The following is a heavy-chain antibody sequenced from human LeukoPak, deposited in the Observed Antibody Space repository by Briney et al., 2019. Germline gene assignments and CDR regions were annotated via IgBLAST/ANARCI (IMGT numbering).Heavy chain of an antibody. CDR1: GFTFSSYE. J-gene: IGHJ4*02. CDR3: AKCSTGFVVTPVDY. CDR2: ISSSGSTT. V-gene: IGHV3-48*03. Sequence: GGSLRLSCAASGFTFSSYEMNWVRQAPGKGLEWVSYISSSGSTTYYADSVKGRFTISRDNSKNTLYLQMNSLRAEDTAVYYCAKCSTGFVVTPVDYWGQGTLVTVSS. D-gene: IGHD2-21*02.